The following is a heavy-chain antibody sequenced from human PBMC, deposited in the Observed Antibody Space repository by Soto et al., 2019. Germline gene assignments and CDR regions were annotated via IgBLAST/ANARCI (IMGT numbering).Heavy chain of an antibody. CDR1: CFTVSTNY. J-gene: IGHJ3*02. D-gene: IGHD7-27*01. V-gene: IGHV3-53*01. CDR2: IYSGDGA. CDR3: ARAASGDAFDI. Sequence: GGSLRLSCAASCFTVSTNYMSWVRQAPGQGLEWVSIIYSGDGASFADSVKGRFTISRDNSKNTLYLQMNSLRAEDTAVYYCARAASGDAFDIWGQGPMVTVSS.